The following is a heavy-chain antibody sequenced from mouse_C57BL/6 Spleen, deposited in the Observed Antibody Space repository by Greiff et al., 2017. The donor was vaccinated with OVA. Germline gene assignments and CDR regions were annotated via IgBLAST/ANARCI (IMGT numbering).Heavy chain of an antibody. Sequence: VQLQQPGAELVKPGASVKMSCKASGYTFTSYWITWVKQRPGQGLEWIGDIYPGSGSTNYNEKFKSKATLTVDTSSSTAYMQLSSLTSEDSAVYYCARGGYDYQEYFDVWGTGTTVTVSS. J-gene: IGHJ1*03. D-gene: IGHD2-4*01. CDR2: IYPGSGST. V-gene: IGHV1-55*01. CDR1: GYTFTSYW. CDR3: ARGGYDYQEYFDV.